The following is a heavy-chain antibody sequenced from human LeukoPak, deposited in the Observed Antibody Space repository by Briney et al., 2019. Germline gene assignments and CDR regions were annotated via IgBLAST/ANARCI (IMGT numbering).Heavy chain of an antibody. V-gene: IGHV3-30*18. Sequence: PGGSLRLSCAASGFSLISYGMHWVRQAPGKGLEWVGVISDDGRNKKYADSVKGRFTISRDNSKDTLYLQMNSLRDEDTAVYYCAKRPSDYGDYVTYFDYWGQGTLVTVSS. D-gene: IGHD4-17*01. CDR1: GFSLISYG. CDR2: ISDDGRNK. J-gene: IGHJ4*02. CDR3: AKRPSDYGDYVTYFDY.